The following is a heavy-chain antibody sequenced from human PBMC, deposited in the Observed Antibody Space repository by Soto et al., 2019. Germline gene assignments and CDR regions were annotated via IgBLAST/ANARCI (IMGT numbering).Heavy chain of an antibody. CDR1: GFTFSSYA. CDR3: AKDQIAVAAPDAFDI. Sequence: GGSLRLSCAASGFTFSSYAMSWVRQAPGRELEWVSAISGSGGSTYYADPVKGRFTISRDNSKNTLYLQMNSLRAEDTAVYYCAKDQIAVAAPDAFDIWGQGTMVTVSS. V-gene: IGHV3-23*01. D-gene: IGHD6-19*01. J-gene: IGHJ3*02. CDR2: ISGSGGST.